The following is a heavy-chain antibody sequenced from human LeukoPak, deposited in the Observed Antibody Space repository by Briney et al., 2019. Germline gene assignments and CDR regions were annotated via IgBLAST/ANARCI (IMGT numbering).Heavy chain of an antibody. CDR1: GFTFSSYW. V-gene: IGHV3-64*01. CDR2: ISTNGDST. J-gene: IGHJ4*02. CDR3: VRTSGSLDY. Sequence: PGGSLRLSCAASGFTFSSYWMHWVRQAPGKGLEYVSAISTNGDSTYYANSVKGRFTISRDNSKNTVFLQLGSLRAEDMAVYYCVRTSGSLDYWGQGTLVTVSS. D-gene: IGHD1-26*01.